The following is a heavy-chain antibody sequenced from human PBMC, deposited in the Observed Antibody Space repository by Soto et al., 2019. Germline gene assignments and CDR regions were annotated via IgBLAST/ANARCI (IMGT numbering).Heavy chain of an antibody. CDR2: IGASGDIT. V-gene: IGHV3-23*01. Sequence: GGSLILSCAASGFSFTNFAMSWVRQAPGKGLEWVAGIGASGDITWYADSVKGRLSISRDNSKNTLYLQMNSLRAEDTALYYCASEAVGAAQGWGYKSAAWGHG. J-gene: IGHJ5*01. D-gene: IGHD2-15*01. CDR1: GFSFTNFA. CDR3: ASEAVGAAQGWGYKSAA.